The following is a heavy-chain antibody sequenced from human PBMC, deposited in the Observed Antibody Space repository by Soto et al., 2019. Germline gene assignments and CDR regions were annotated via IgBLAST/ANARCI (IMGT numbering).Heavy chain of an antibody. CDR1: GFTFSDHY. J-gene: IGHJ3*02. Sequence: GGSLRLSCAASGFTFSDHYMDWVRQGPGKRLEWVGRVRNKANSYTTEYAASVKGRFTISRDDSKNSLYLQMNSLRAEDTAVYYCAKTTDGWFSAFEIWGQGTMDTVSS. V-gene: IGHV3-72*01. CDR3: AKTTDGWFSAFEI. CDR2: VRNKANSYTT. D-gene: IGHD6-19*01.